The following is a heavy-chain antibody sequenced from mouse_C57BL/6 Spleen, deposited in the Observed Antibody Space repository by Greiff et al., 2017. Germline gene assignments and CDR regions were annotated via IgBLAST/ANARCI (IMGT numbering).Heavy chain of an antibody. CDR1: GYTFTSYD. D-gene: IGHD1-1*01. J-gene: IGHJ2*01. Sequence: QVQLQQSGPELVKPGASVKLSCKASGYTFTSYDINWVKQRPGQGLEWIGGIYPRDGSTKYNAKFKGKATLTADTSTSTAYMKLHSLTSEDSAVYFCARSYYCSSNAGDYWGQGTTLTVSS. CDR2: IYPRDGST. CDR3: ARSYYCSSNAGDY. V-gene: IGHV1-85*01.